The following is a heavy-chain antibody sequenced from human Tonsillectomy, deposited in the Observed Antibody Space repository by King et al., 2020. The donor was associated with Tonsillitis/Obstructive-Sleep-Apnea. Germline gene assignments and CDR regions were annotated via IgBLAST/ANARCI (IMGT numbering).Heavy chain of an antibody. CDR2: IYYSGST. J-gene: IGHJ6*03. Sequence: VQLQESGPGLVKPSETLSLTCTVSGGSISSYYWSWIRQPPGKGLEWIGYIYYSGSTNYNPSLKSRVTISVDTSKNQFSLKLSSVTAADTAVYYGARRKGLRYYYYYMDVWGKGTTVTVSS. CDR3: ARRKGLRYYYYYMDV. V-gene: IGHV4-59*01. CDR1: GGSISSYY. D-gene: IGHD4-17*01.